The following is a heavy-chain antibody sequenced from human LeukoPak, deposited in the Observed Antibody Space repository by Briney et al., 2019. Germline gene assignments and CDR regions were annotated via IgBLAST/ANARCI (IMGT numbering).Heavy chain of an antibody. Sequence: GRSLRLSCAASGFTFSTYDMHWVRQAPGKGLEWLAVISYDGSNKYYADSVKGRFTISRDNSKNTLYLQMNSLRAEDTALYYCARDPSGSYGFFDYWGQGTLVTVSS. CDR3: ARDPSGSYGFFDY. J-gene: IGHJ4*02. CDR2: ISYDGSNK. D-gene: IGHD1-26*01. V-gene: IGHV3-30-3*01. CDR1: GFTFSTYD.